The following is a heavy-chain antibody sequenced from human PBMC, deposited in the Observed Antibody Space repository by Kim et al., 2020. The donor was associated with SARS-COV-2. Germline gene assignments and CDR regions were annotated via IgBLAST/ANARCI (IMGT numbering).Heavy chain of an antibody. J-gene: IGHJ4*02. CDR3: AKSLGRFSYGKIDY. CDR2: LRGIDYTT. Sequence: GGSLRLSCATSGFTFSTYAMNWVRQAPGKGLEWVSSLRGIDYTTYYADSVKGRFTISRDTARNTLYLQMNSLRAEDTAVYYCAKSLGRFSYGKIDYWGQG. D-gene: IGHD5-18*01. CDR1: GFTFSTYA. V-gene: IGHV3-23*01.